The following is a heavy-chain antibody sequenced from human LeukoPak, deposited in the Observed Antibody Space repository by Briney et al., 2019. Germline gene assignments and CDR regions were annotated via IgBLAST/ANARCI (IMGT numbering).Heavy chain of an antibody. CDR3: ARTTPAKYYDILTGHTGFDY. CDR2: IYYSGSN. D-gene: IGHD3-9*01. J-gene: IGHJ4*02. V-gene: IGHV4-31*03. CDR1: GGSISSGDYY. Sequence: SQTPSLTCTVSGGSISSGDYYWSWIRQHPGKGLEGIGYIYYSGSNHYKPYIKSRVTISVDTSKNQFSLKLSYVTAADTAVYYCARTTPAKYYDILTGHTGFDYWGQGTLVTVSS.